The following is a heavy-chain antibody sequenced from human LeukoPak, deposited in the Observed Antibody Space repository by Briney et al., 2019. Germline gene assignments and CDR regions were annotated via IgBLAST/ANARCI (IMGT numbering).Heavy chain of an antibody. CDR3: ARQSTAMGTFDY. J-gene: IGHJ4*02. CDR1: GGSISSSAYY. Sequence: SGTLSLTCTVSGGSISSSAYYWGWIRQPPGKGLEWIGSIYYSGNTYYNPSLKSRVTISVDTSKNQFPLTLSSVTAADTAVYYCARQSTAMGTFDYWGQGTLVPVSS. V-gene: IGHV4-39*01. D-gene: IGHD5-18*01. CDR2: IYYSGNT.